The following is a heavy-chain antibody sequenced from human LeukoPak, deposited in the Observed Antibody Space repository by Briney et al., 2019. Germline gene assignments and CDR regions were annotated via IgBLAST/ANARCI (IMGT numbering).Heavy chain of an antibody. V-gene: IGHV3-7*01. CDR2: IRQNGSEK. D-gene: IGHD3-9*01. Sequence: GGSLRLSCAASGFTFSSYEMSWVRQAPGKGLEWVANIRQNGSEKYYVDSVKGRCTISRDNAKNSLYLQMNSLRAEDTAVYYCERAAPPYYDILPGYYSGSDYWGQGTMVTVSS. CDR1: GFTFSSYE. CDR3: ERAAPPYYDILPGYYSGSDY. J-gene: IGHJ4*02.